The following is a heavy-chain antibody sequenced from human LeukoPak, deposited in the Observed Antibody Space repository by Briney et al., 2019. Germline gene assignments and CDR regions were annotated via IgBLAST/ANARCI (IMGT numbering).Heavy chain of an antibody. CDR2: ISSSSSYI. J-gene: IGHJ5*02. Sequence: PGGSLRLSCAASGFTFSSYNMNWVRQAPGKGLEWVSSISSSSSYIYYADSVKGRFTISRDNSKNTLYLQMNSLRAEDTAVYYCAKVPNWNYLWFDPWGQGTLVTVSS. CDR1: GFTFSSYN. V-gene: IGHV3-21*04. D-gene: IGHD1-7*01. CDR3: AKVPNWNYLWFDP.